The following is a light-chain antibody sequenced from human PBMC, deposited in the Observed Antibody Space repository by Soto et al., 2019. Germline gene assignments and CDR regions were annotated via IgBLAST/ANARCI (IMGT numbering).Light chain of an antibody. Sequence: IQLTQSPSFLSASVGDTVTITCRASQALSNYLAWYQQKPGKAPDLLIYSASTLQSGVPSRFSGSGSETEFNLTIRALQPEDFATYYCQQLSRYPLTFGGGTKVEIK. J-gene: IGKJ4*01. CDR1: QALSNY. CDR3: QQLSRYPLT. V-gene: IGKV1-9*01. CDR2: SAS.